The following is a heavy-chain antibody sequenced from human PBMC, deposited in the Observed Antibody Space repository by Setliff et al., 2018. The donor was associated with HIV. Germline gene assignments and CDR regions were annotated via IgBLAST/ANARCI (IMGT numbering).Heavy chain of an antibody. CDR3: AADCSGGSCPEYFQH. CDR2: IIPIFGTA. CDR1: GGTFSSYT. Sequence: GASVKVSCKASGGTFSSYTINWVRQAPGQGLEWMGGIIPIFGTANYAQKFQGRVTITRDMSTSTAYMELSSLRSEDTAVYYCAADCSGGSCPEYFQHWGQGTLVTVSS. V-gene: IGHV1-69*05. J-gene: IGHJ1*01. D-gene: IGHD2-15*01.